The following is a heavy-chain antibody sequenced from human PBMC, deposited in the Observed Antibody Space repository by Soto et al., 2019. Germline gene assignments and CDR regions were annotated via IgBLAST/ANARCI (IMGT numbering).Heavy chain of an antibody. Sequence: QVQLQESGPGLVKPSQTLSLTCTVSGASVSSGGSYCSWIRQHPGKGPEWIGHIYYSGTTSYNPSLKGRVTISVDMSKNQFSLNLSSVTAADTAVYYCARGYSSGYLGNWFDPWGQGTLVIVSS. J-gene: IGHJ5*02. V-gene: IGHV4-31*03. CDR3: ARGYSSGYLGNWFDP. D-gene: IGHD3-22*01. CDR1: GASVSSGGSY. CDR2: IYYSGTT.